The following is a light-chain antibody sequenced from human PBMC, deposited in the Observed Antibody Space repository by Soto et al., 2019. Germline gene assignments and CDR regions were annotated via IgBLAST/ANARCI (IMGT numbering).Light chain of an antibody. CDR2: GAS. J-gene: IGKJ1*01. CDR1: QSVSSSY. V-gene: IGKV3-20*01. Sequence: EIVLTQSPGTLSLSPGERATLSCRASQSVSSSYLAWYQQKPGQAPRLLIYGASSRATGIPDRFSGSGSGTDFTLTISRLEPEDXAVXXXXXXGSSPPWTFGQGTKVEIK. CDR3: XXXGSSPPWT.